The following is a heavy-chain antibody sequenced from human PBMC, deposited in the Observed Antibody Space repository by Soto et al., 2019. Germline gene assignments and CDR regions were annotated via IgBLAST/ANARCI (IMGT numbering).Heavy chain of an antibody. CDR3: AHIMITVGGVIGLDACDI. CDR2: IYWDDDK. CDR1: GFSLDTRTAG. J-gene: IGHJ3*02. D-gene: IGHD3-16*02. V-gene: IGHV2-5*02. Sequence: QITLKESGPTLVEPTQTLTLTCTFSGFSLDTRTAGVGWIRQPPGKALEWVAIIYWDDDKRYSPSLRSRLAITQDTSKNQVVLTMTSLDPVDTGTYYCAHIMITVGGVIGLDACDIWGQGTMVTVSS.